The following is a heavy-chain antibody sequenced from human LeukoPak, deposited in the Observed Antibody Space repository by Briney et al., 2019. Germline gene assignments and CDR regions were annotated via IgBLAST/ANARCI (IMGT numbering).Heavy chain of an antibody. V-gene: IGHV1-18*01. CDR2: ISGYNGKT. CDR1: GYTFTTYG. D-gene: IGHD5-24*01. CDR3: ARDTVEMATNDAFAI. J-gene: IGHJ3*02. Sequence: ASVKVSCKASGYTFTTYGISWVRQAPGQGLEWMGCISGYNGKTNYAQKLQGRVTMTTDTSTSTAYMELRSLRSDDTAVYYCARDTVEMATNDAFAIWGQGTMVTVSS.